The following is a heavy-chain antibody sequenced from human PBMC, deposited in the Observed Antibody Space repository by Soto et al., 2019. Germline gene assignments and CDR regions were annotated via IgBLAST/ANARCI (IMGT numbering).Heavy chain of an antibody. CDR2: IIPILGIA. V-gene: IGHV1-69*02. Sequence: QVQLVQSGAEVKKPGSSVKVSCKASGGTFSSYTISWVRQAPGQGLEWMGRIIPILGIANYAQKFQGRVRITADKSTSTAFMELSSLRSEDTAVYYGAGVLEPGITGTTQDYWGQGSLVTVSS. CDR1: GGTFSSYT. J-gene: IGHJ4*02. CDR3: AGVLEPGITGTTQDY. D-gene: IGHD1-7*01.